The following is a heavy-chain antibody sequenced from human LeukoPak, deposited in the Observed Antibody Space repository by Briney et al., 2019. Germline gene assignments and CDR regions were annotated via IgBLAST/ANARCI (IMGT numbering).Heavy chain of an antibody. CDR1: GYTFTGYY. Sequence: ASVKVSCKASGYTFTGYYMHWVRQAPGQGLEWMGWINPNSGGTNYTQKFQGWVTMTRDTSISTAYMELSRLRSDDTAVYYCVRVYHDGSFESGNWFDPWGQGTLVTVSS. D-gene: IGHD3-22*01. J-gene: IGHJ5*02. CDR2: INPNSGGT. CDR3: VRVYHDGSFESGNWFDP. V-gene: IGHV1-2*04.